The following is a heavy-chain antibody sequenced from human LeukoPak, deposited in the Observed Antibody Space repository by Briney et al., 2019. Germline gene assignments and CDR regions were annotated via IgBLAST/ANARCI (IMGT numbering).Heavy chain of an antibody. J-gene: IGHJ6*04. CDR3: AELGITMIGGV. Sequence: ETLSLTCAVYGGSFSGYYWSWVRQAPGKGLEWVSAISGSGGSTYYADSVKGRFTISRDNAKNSLYLQMNSLRAEDTAVYYCAELGITMIGGVWGKGTTVTISS. V-gene: IGHV3-23*01. CDR2: ISGSGGST. CDR1: GGSFSGYY. D-gene: IGHD3-10*02.